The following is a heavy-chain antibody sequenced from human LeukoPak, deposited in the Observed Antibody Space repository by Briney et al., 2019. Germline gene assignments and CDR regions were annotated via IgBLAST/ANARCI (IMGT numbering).Heavy chain of an antibody. V-gene: IGHV4-4*07. Sequence: PSETLSLTCTVSGGSFSIYYWSWIRQPAGKGLEWIGRIYTSGSTNYNPSLKSRVTMSVDTSKNQFSLNLNSVTAADTAVYYCARDSRNYFDYWGQGTLVTVSS. CDR2: IYTSGST. CDR1: GGSFSIYY. J-gene: IGHJ4*02. CDR3: ARDSRNYFDY.